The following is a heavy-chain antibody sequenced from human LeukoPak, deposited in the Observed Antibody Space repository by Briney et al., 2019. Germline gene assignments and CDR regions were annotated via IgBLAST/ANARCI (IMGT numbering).Heavy chain of an antibody. J-gene: IGHJ4*02. D-gene: IGHD3-10*01. CDR2: ISHDGSNK. CDR3: AKEGYYGSGSFPDS. Sequence: AGGSLRLSCEASGFTFSSYGMHWVRRAPGKRLEWMTVISHDGSNKYYVDSVKGRFTISRDNSKSTLYLQMNSLRAEDTAVYYCAKEGYYGSGSFPDSWGQGTLVTVSS. CDR1: GFTFSSYG. V-gene: IGHV3-30*18.